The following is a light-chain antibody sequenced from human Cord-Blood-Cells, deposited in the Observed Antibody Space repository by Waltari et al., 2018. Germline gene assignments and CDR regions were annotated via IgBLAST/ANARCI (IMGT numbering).Light chain of an antibody. CDR1: SGSIASNY. J-gene: IGLJ2*01. Sequence: NFMLTQPHSVSESPGKTVTISCTRSSGSIASNYVQWYQQRPGSSPTTVIYEDNQRPSWVPDLFSRSIDSSSNPASLTISGLKTEDEADYYCQSYDSSNVVFGGGTKLTVL. V-gene: IGLV6-57*01. CDR3: QSYDSSNVV. CDR2: EDN.